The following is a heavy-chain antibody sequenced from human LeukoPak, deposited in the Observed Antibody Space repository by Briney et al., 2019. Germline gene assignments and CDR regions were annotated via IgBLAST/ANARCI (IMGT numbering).Heavy chain of an antibody. J-gene: IGHJ4*02. V-gene: IGHV4-59*08. D-gene: IGHD1-26*01. CDR2: IYYSGSA. Sequence: PSETLSLTCTVSGGSISSYYWSWIRQPPGKGLEWIGYIYYSGSANYNPSLKSRVTISVDTSKNQFSLKLSSVTAADTAVYYCARAYSGSYYVGVSPLDSGGQGPLVTVS. CDR1: GGSISSYY. CDR3: ARAYSGSYYVGVSPLDS.